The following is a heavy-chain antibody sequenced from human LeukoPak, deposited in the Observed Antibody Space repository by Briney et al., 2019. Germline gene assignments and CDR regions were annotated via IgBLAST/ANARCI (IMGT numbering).Heavy chain of an antibody. D-gene: IGHD1-26*01. CDR2: IWYDGSNN. Sequence: GRSLRLSCAASGFTFSSYDMHWVRQAPGKGLEWVAVIWYDGSNNYYADSVKGRFTISRATSKNTLYLQMNSLRAEDTAVYYRAKSGEWEPTDLDYWGQGTLVTVSS. J-gene: IGHJ4*02. CDR1: GFTFSSYD. V-gene: IGHV3-33*06. CDR3: AKSGEWEPTDLDY.